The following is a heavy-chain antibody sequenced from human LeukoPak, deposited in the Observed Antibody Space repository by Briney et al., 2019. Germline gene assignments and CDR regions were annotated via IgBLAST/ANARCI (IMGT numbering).Heavy chain of an antibody. CDR3: AGVSVAGPIVDAFDI. D-gene: IGHD6-19*01. Sequence: GASVKVSCKASGGTFSSYAISWVRQAPGQGLEWMGRIIPILGIANYAQKFQGRVTITADKSTSTAYMELSSLRSEDTAVYYCAGVSVAGPIVDAFDIWGQGTMVTVSS. V-gene: IGHV1-69*04. J-gene: IGHJ3*02. CDR2: IIPILGIA. CDR1: GGTFSSYA.